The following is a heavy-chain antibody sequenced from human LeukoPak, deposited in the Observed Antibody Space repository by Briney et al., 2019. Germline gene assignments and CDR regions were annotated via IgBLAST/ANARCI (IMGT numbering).Heavy chain of an antibody. CDR2: IYHSGNT. D-gene: IGHD2-2*03. Sequence: SETLSLTCTVSGGSISSSIYYWGWIRQPPGKGLEWFGNIYHSGNTYYNPSLKSRVTISVDTSKNQFSLKLSSVTAADTAVYYCARLGSWFDPWGQGTLVTVSS. CDR3: ARLGSWFDP. J-gene: IGHJ5*02. V-gene: IGHV4-39*01. CDR1: GGSISSSIYY.